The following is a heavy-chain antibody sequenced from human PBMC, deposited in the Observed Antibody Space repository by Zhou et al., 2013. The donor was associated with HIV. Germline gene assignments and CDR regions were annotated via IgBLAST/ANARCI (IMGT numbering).Heavy chain of an antibody. D-gene: IGHD6-13*01. CDR2: ISAYNGNT. CDR3: ARDPRIAAGGALRLGGGYFHH. V-gene: IGHV1-18*01. CDR1: GGTFDTFA. Sequence: QVQLVQSGAEVKKPGSSVKLSCKASGGTFDTFAVAWVRRAPGQGLEWMGWISAYNGNTNYAQKLQGRVTMTTDTSTSTAYMDLRSLRSDDTAVYFCARDPRIAAGGALRLGGGYFHHWGQGTLVTVSS. J-gene: IGHJ1*01.